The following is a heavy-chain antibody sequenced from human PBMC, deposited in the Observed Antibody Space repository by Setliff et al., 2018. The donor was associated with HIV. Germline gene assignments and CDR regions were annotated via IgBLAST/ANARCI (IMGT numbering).Heavy chain of an antibody. CDR1: AGAIRSYY. CDR2: IFYGGNA. J-gene: IGHJ3*02. D-gene: IGHD5-12*01. CDR3: ASTGHIEIDPLQPFEI. Sequence: KTSETLSLTCTVSAGAIRSYYWSWIRQSPGKGLEWIGYIFYGGNANYSPSLKGRVTMSLDTSRNQFSLKLTSVTAADTAVYYCASTGHIEIDPLQPFEIWGQGTMVTVSS. V-gene: IGHV4-59*12.